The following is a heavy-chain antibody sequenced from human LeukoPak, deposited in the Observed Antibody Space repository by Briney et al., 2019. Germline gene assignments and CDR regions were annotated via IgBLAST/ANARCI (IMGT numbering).Heavy chain of an antibody. CDR3: ARESRPADYYGMDV. Sequence: GGSLRLSCAASGFTFISYAMHWVRQAPGKGLEWVAVISYDGSNKYYADSVKGRFTISRDNSKNTLYLQMNSLRAEDTAVYYCARESRPADYYGMDVWGQGTTVTVSS. V-gene: IGHV3-30-3*01. J-gene: IGHJ6*02. CDR2: ISYDGSNK. CDR1: GFTFISYA.